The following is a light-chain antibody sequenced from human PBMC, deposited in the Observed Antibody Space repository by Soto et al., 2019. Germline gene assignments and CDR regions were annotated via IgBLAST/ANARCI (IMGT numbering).Light chain of an antibody. Sequence: EIVMTQSPATLSVSPGEIATLSFSASQSVSSNLAWYQQKPGQAPRLLIYGASSRATGIPDRFSGSGSGTDFTLTISRLEPADFAVYFCHQYDSSLWTFGQGTKVDIK. J-gene: IGKJ1*01. CDR3: HQYDSSLWT. V-gene: IGKV3-20*01. CDR1: QSVSSN. CDR2: GAS.